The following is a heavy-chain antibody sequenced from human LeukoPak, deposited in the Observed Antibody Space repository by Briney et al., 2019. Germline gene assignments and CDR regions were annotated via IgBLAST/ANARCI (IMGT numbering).Heavy chain of an antibody. CDR1: GYSFTNYW. V-gene: IGHV5-51*01. D-gene: IGHD1-1*01. Sequence: GESLKISRKGSGYSFTNYWIGRVRQMPGKSLEWMGVIYPGDSDTRYSPSFQGQVTFSADKSISTAYLQWSSLTASDTAMYYCARPGGSWNHFDYWGQGTLVTVSS. CDR2: IYPGDSDT. J-gene: IGHJ4*02. CDR3: ARPGGSWNHFDY.